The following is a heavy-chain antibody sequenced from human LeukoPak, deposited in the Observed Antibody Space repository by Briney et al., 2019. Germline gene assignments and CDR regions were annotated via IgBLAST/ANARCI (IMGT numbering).Heavy chain of an antibody. V-gene: IGHV1-69*02. Sequence: SVKVSCKASGGTFSSYTISWVRQAPGPGLEWMGRIIPILGIANYAQKFQGRVTITADKSTSTAYMELSSLRSEDTAVYYCATKGIAAAVSDAFDIWGQGTMVTVSS. J-gene: IGHJ3*02. D-gene: IGHD6-13*01. CDR2: IIPILGIA. CDR1: GGTFSSYT. CDR3: ATKGIAAAVSDAFDI.